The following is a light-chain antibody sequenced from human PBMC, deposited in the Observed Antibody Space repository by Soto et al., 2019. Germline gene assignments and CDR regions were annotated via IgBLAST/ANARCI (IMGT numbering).Light chain of an antibody. CDR2: EVS. CDR1: QSLLHITGETF. J-gene: IGKJ5*01. Sequence: DVVMTQTPLSLSVAPIRPASISCXSSQSLLHITGETFLFWYLQKPGQSPQLLIYEVSTRVSGVPDRFSGSGSGTDFTLEISRVETDDVGIYYCMQSTQLPPTFGQGTRLEN. V-gene: IGKV2D-29*02. CDR3: MQSTQLPPT.